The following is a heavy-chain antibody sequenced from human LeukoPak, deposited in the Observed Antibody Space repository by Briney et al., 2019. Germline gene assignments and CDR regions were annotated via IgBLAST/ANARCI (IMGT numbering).Heavy chain of an antibody. J-gene: IGHJ4*02. CDR2: INSDDSST. CDR1: GFTFSSYW. Sequence: GGSLRLSCAASGFTFSSYWMHWVRQAPGKGLVWVSRINSDDSSTTYADSVKGRFTISRDNAKNTLYLQMNSLRAEDTAVYYCARDAGRPWYFDHWGQGTLVTDSS. V-gene: IGHV3-74*01. CDR3: ARDAGRPWYFDH.